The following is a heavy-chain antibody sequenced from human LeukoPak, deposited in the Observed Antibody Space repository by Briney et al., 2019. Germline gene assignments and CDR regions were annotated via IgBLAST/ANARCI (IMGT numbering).Heavy chain of an antibody. J-gene: IGHJ6*03. V-gene: IGHV4-39*07. CDR3: ARDSSSWPYYYYYYMDV. CDR2: IYYSGST. D-gene: IGHD6-13*01. Sequence: SETLSLTCAVSGGSISSSSYYWGWIRQPPGKGPEWIGSIYYSGSTYYNPSLKSRVTISVDTSKNQFSLKLSSVTAADTAVYYCARDSSSWPYYYYYYMDVWGKGTTVTVSS. CDR1: GGSISSSSYY.